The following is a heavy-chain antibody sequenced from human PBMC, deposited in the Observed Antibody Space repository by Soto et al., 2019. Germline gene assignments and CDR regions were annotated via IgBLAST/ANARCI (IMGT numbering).Heavy chain of an antibody. CDR3: ARDREVVVVVAATFYYHGMDV. Sequence: QVQLAQSGAEVKKPGASVKVSCKASGYTFTSYGISWVRQAPGQGLEWMGWISAYNGNTNYAQKLQGRVTMTTDTSTSTAYMELRSLRSDDTAVYYCARDREVVVVVAATFYYHGMDVWGQGTTVTVSS. CDR1: GYTFTSYG. J-gene: IGHJ6*02. CDR2: ISAYNGNT. V-gene: IGHV1-18*01. D-gene: IGHD2-15*01.